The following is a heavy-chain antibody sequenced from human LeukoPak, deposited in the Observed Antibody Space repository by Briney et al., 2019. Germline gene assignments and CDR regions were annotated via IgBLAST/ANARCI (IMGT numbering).Heavy chain of an antibody. Sequence: MASETLSLTCTVSGGSISSYYWSWIRQPPGKGLERIGNIYYSGSTNYNPSLKSRVPISVDTSKNQFSLKLSSVTAADTAVYYCARDGVNYYDISGYDIWGRGTLVTVSS. J-gene: IGHJ4*02. V-gene: IGHV4-59*01. CDR3: ARDGVNYYDISGYDI. D-gene: IGHD3-22*01. CDR2: IYYSGST. CDR1: GGSISSYY.